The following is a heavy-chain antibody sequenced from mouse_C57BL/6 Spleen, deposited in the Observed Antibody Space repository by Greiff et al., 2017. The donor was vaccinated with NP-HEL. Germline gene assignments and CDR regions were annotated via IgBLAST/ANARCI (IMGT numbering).Heavy chain of an antibody. V-gene: IGHV1-53*01. J-gene: IGHJ4*01. D-gene: IGHD2-4*01. CDR1: GYTFTSYW. CDR3: AREYYDYEVFYAMDY. Sequence: QVQLQQPGTELVKPGASVKLSCKASGYTFTSYWMHWVKQRPGQGLEWIGNINPSNGGTNYNEKFKSKATLTVDKSSSTAYMQLSSLTSEDSSVYYCAREYYDYEVFYAMDYWGQGTSVTVSS. CDR2: INPSNGGT.